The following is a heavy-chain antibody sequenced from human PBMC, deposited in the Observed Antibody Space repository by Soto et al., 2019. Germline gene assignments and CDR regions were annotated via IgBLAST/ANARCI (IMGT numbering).Heavy chain of an antibody. CDR2: INHVGGT. D-gene: IGHD3-16*01. CDR1: GGFLSESY. V-gene: IGHV4-34*01. Sequence: SETLSLTCAVYGGFLSESYWTWIRQPPGKGLEWIGEINHVGGTNYNPSLKSRVTMSVDTSQNQFSLRLISVTAAGTAMYFCVRIRYQLPSSVLWLDPWGQGTPVTVSS. J-gene: IGHJ5*02. CDR3: VRIRYQLPSSVLWLDP.